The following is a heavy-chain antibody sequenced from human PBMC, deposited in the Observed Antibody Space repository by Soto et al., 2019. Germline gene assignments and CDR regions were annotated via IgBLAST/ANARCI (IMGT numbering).Heavy chain of an antibody. V-gene: IGHV1-8*01. CDR2: MNPNSGNT. CDR3: ARGRGVVPAAIGYYYYYYGMDV. D-gene: IGHD2-2*01. CDR1: GYTFTSYD. Sequence: ASVKVSCKASGYTFTSYDINWVRQATGQGLEWMGWMNPNSGNTGYAQKFQGRVTMTRNTSIGTAYMELSSLRSEDTAVYYCARGRGVVPAAIGYYYYYYGMDVWGQGTTVTVSS. J-gene: IGHJ6*02.